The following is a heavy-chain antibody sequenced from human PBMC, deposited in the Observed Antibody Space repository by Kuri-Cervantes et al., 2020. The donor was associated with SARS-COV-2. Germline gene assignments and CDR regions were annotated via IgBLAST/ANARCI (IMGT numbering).Heavy chain of an antibody. CDR1: GFTFSAYT. CDR3: ARDFPEYQLPFDTHADY. D-gene: IGHD2-2*01. CDR2: ITRSSVYI. V-gene: IGHV3-21*01. J-gene: IGHJ4*02. Sequence: GESLKISCVASGFTFSAYTLNWVRQAPGKGLEWVSSITRSSVYISYADSLKGRFTISRDNSKNTLYLQMNSLRAEDTAVYYCARDFPEYQLPFDTHADYWGQGTLVTVSS.